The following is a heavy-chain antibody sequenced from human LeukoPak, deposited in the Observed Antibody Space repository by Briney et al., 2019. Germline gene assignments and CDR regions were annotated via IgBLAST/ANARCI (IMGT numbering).Heavy chain of an antibody. V-gene: IGHV1-69*04. J-gene: IGHJ4*02. D-gene: IGHD3-22*01. CDR3: ARDMYYDSSGYYHFDY. CDR1: GGTFSSYA. Sequence: ASVKVSCKASGGTFSSYAISWVRQAPGQGLEWMGRIIPILGTANYAQKFQGRVTITADKSTSTAYMELSSLRSEDTAVYYCARDMYYDSSGYYHFDYWGQGTLVTVSS. CDR2: IIPILGTA.